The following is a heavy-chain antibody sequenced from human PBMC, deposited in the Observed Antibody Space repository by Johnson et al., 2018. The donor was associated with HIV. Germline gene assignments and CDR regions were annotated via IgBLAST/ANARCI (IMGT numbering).Heavy chain of an antibody. CDR1: GFTFHDYA. Sequence: VQLVESGGGVVRPGGSLRLSCAASGFTFHDYAMSWVRQAPGKGLEWVSGINWNGAITGYAGSVKGRFIISRDNAKNSLYLQMNTLRAEDTALYYCARDKSGSDRGAFDVWGQGTMVTVSS. CDR3: ARDKSGSDRGAFDV. J-gene: IGHJ3*01. V-gene: IGHV3-20*04. D-gene: IGHD1-26*01. CDR2: INWNGAIT.